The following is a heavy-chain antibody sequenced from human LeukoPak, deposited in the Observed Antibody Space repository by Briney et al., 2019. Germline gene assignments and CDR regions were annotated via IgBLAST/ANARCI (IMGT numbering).Heavy chain of an antibody. CDR2: INPNSGGT. CDR1: GYTFTGYY. V-gene: IGHV1-2*02. J-gene: IGHJ4*02. CDR3: AREVWFGESTDNFDY. D-gene: IGHD3-10*01. Sequence: ASVEVSCKASGYTFTGYYMHWVRQAPGQGLEWMGWINPNSGGTNYAQKFQGRVTMTRDTSISTAYMELSRLRSDDTAVYYCAREVWFGESTDNFDYWGQGTLVTVSS.